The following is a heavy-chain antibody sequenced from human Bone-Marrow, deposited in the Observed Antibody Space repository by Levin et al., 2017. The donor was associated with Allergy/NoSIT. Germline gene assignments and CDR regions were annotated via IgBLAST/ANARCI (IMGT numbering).Heavy chain of an antibody. CDR3: ARVDWGMRGDTENGFDP. CDR2: IYYDGNT. Sequence: NSSETLSLTCSVSGGSISHNYWTWIRQPPGKGLEWIGFIYYDGNTNYNPSLKSRASISADTSKNQFSLTLTSVTPADTAVYYCARVDWGMRGDTENGFDPWGQGALVIVSS. D-gene: IGHD2-21*01. CDR1: GGSISHNY. V-gene: IGHV4-59*01. J-gene: IGHJ5*02.